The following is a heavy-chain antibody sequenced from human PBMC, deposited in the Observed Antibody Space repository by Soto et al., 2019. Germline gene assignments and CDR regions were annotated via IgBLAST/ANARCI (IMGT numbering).Heavy chain of an antibody. J-gene: IGHJ4*02. D-gene: IGHD6-13*01. CDR2: IDTSGSST. CDR1: GFIFTSFW. V-gene: IGHV3-74*01. CDR3: AKDSWYFDL. Sequence: GCLRRAGEASGFIFTSFWMHWVRQVPGKGLVWVSRIDTSGSSTSYADSVKGRFTISRDNAKNTVSLQMNSLRAEDTGVYYCAKDSWYFDLWSQGSLVTVYS.